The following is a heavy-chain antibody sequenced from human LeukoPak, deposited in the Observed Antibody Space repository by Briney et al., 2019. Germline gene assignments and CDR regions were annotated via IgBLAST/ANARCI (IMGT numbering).Heavy chain of an antibody. CDR2: IKQDGSEK. J-gene: IGHJ5*02. D-gene: IGHD3-10*01. CDR1: GFTFSSYW. V-gene: IGHV3-7*01. Sequence: GGSLRLSCAASGFTFSSYWMSWVRQAPGKGLEWVANIKQDGSEKYYVDSVKGRFTISRDNAKNSLYLQMNSLRAEDTAVYYCARESGILKVRGVTQDAYWFDPWGQGTLVTVSS. CDR3: ARESGILKVRGVTQDAYWFDP.